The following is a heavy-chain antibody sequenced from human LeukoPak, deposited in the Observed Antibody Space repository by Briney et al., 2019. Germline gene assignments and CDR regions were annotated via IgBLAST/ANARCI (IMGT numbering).Heavy chain of an antibody. V-gene: IGHV3-23*01. J-gene: IGHJ5*02. Sequence: TGGSLRLSCAASGFTFSSYAMSWVRQAPGKGLEWVSAISGSGGSTYYADSVKGRFTISRDNSKNTLYLQMNSLRAEDTAVYYCAKLGYCSSTSCTTNWFDPWGQGTLVTVSS. D-gene: IGHD2-2*01. CDR3: AKLGYCSSTSCTTNWFDP. CDR1: GFTFSSYA. CDR2: ISGSGGST.